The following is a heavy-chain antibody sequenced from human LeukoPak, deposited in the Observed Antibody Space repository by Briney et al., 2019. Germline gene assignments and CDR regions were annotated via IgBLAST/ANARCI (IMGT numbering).Heavy chain of an antibody. CDR1: GFTFSIYE. CDR2: ISSSGSTI. V-gene: IGHV3-48*03. Sequence: PGRSLRLSCAASGFTFSIYEMNWVRQAPGKGLEWVSYISSSGSTIYYADSVKGRFTISRDNAKNALYLQMNSLRAEDTAVYYCASHGDAFDIWGQGTMVTVSS. J-gene: IGHJ3*02. CDR3: ASHGDAFDI.